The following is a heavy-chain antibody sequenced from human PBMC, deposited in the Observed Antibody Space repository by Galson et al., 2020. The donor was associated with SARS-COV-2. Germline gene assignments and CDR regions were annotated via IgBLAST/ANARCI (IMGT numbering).Heavy chain of an antibody. J-gene: IGHJ6*03. CDR1: GYTFTSYA. Sequence: ASVKVSCKASGYTFTSYAMNWVRQAPGQGLEWMGWINTNTGNPTYAQGFTGRFVFSLDTSVSTAYLQISSLKAEDTAVYYCARFGYYDSSGYTQHYYYYMDVWGKGTTVTVSS. CDR2: INTNTGNP. D-gene: IGHD3-22*01. CDR3: ARFGYYDSSGYTQHYYYYMDV. V-gene: IGHV7-4-1*02.